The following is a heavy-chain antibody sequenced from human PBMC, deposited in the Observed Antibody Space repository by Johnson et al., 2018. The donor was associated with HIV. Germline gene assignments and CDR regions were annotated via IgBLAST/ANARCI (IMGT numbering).Heavy chain of an antibody. CDR2: IQPDGKIK. Sequence: QVQLVESGGGVVQPGGSLTLSCAASGFTFSNYGFPWSRKAPGKGLEWVAFIQPDGKIKFYADSVKGRFTISRDNSKNSFYIQMHSLRAEDTAVYYCAKDVDSSRWWRAFDMWGQGTMVTVSS. CDR1: GFTFSNYG. V-gene: IGHV3-30*02. D-gene: IGHD6-13*01. CDR3: AKDVDSSRWWRAFDM. J-gene: IGHJ3*02.